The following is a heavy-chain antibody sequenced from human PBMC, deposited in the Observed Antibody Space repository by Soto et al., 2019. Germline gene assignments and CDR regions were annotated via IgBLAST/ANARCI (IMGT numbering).Heavy chain of an antibody. CDR2: ISYDGSNK. Sequence: QVQLVESGGGVVQPGRSLRLSCAASGFTFSSYGMRWVRQAPGKGLEWVAVISYDGSNKDYADSVKGRITISRDNSKNTLYLQMNSLRAEDTAVYYCAKESGWYSNWGQGTLVTVSS. V-gene: IGHV3-30*18. CDR3: AKESGWYSN. D-gene: IGHD6-13*01. J-gene: IGHJ4*02. CDR1: GFTFSSYG.